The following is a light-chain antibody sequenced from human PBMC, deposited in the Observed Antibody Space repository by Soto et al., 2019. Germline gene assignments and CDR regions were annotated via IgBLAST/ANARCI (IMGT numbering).Light chain of an antibody. Sequence: QSVLTQPPSVSGAPGQRVTISCTGSSSNIGAGYHVHWYQQLPGAAPKLLIFGDSNRPSGVPDRFSGSKSGTSASLAITGLQADDEADYYCQSSDSRLSGSDVFXTGTKGTVL. V-gene: IGLV1-40*01. J-gene: IGLJ1*01. CDR3: QSSDSRLSGSDV. CDR1: SSNIGAGYH. CDR2: GDS.